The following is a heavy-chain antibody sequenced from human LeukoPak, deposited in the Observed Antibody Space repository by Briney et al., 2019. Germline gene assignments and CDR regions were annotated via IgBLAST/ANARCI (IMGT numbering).Heavy chain of an antibody. CDR3: ARGREQWLTS. CDR1: GFTFSSYS. CDR2: ISSSSSTI. Sequence: PGGSLRLSCAASGFTFSSYSMNWVRQAPGKGLEWVSYISSSSSTIYYADSVRGRLTISRDNAKNSLYLQMNSLRAEDTAVYYCARGREQWLTSWGQGTLVTVSS. J-gene: IGHJ5*02. D-gene: IGHD6-19*01. V-gene: IGHV3-48*01.